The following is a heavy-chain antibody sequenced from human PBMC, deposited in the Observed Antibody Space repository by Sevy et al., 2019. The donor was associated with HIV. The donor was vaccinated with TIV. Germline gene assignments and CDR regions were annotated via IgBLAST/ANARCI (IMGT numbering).Heavy chain of an antibody. V-gene: IGHV4-59*08. CDR2: IYYNGHI. CDR3: AGGNAWGRGYS. D-gene: IGHD1-26*01. Sequence: SETLSLTCTVSGGSITSLYWNWIRQPPGRGLEWIANIYYNGHINYNPSLKRRGTFSLDTSKNQFSLSLSAVNAADTDRYYCAGGNAWGRGYSWGQGTLVTVSS. J-gene: IGHJ4*02. CDR1: GGSITSLY.